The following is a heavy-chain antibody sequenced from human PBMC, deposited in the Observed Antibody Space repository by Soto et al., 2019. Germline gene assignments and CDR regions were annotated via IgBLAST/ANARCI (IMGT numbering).Heavy chain of an antibody. CDR3: ARDRTIAVAGYLDV. Sequence: GASVKVSCKASGGTFSSYAISWVRQAPGQGLEWMGGIIPIFGTANYAQKFQGRVTITADESTSTAYMELSSLRSEDTAVYYCARDRTIAVAGYLDVSAQRTSVPVSS. D-gene: IGHD6-19*01. J-gene: IGHJ6*01. CDR1: GGTFSSYA. CDR2: IIPIFGTA. V-gene: IGHV1-69*13.